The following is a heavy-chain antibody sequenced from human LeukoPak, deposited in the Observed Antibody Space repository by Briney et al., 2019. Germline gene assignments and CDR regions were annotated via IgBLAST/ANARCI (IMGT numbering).Heavy chain of an antibody. Sequence: ASVKVSCKASGGTFSSYAISWVRQAPGQGLEWMGGIIPIFGTANYVQKFQGRVTITADESTSTAYMELSSLRSEDTAVYYCASSIYDILTGYYPHYYYCYGMDVWGKGTTVTVSS. CDR1: GGTFSSYA. CDR2: IIPIFGTA. V-gene: IGHV1-69*13. D-gene: IGHD3-9*01. CDR3: ASSIYDILTGYYPHYYYCYGMDV. J-gene: IGHJ6*04.